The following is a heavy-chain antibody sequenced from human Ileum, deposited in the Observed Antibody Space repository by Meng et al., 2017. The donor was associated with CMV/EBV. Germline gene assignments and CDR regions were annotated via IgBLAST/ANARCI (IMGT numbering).Heavy chain of an antibody. CDR3: ARDSHCSSTSCPLDY. CDR2: MNPNSGNT. V-gene: IGHV1-8*01. Sequence: ASVKVSCKASGYTFTSYDINWVRQATGQGLEWMGWMNPNSGNTGYAQKFQGRVTMTRDTSISTAYMELSRLRSDDTAVYYCARDSHCSSTSCPLDYWGQGTLVTVSS. CDR1: GYTFTSYD. J-gene: IGHJ4*02. D-gene: IGHD2-2*01.